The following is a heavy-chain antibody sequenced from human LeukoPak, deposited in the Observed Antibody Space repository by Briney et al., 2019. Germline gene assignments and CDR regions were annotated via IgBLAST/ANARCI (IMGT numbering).Heavy chain of an antibody. CDR1: GFTFSSYA. J-gene: IGHJ4*02. D-gene: IGHD1-26*01. V-gene: IGHV3-23*01. CDR3: ASLDAWGGSYDY. CDR2: ISGSGGST. Sequence: GGSLRLSCAASGFTFSSYAMSWVRQAPGKGLEWVSAISGSGGSTYYADSVKGRFTISRDNSKNTLYLQMNSLRAEDTAVYYCASLDAWGGSYDYWGQGTLVTVSS.